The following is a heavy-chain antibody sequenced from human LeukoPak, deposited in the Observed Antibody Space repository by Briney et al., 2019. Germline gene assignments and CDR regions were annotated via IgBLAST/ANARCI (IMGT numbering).Heavy chain of an antibody. J-gene: IGHJ4*02. V-gene: IGHV4-30-2*01. CDR1: GGSISSGGYS. D-gene: IGHD5-18*01. CDR3: ARQDTAMVLDY. Sequence: SRTLSLTCAVSGGSISSGGYSWSWIRQPPGKGLEWIGYIYHSGITYYNPSLKSRVTISVDRSKNQFSLKLSSVTAADTAVYYCARQDTAMVLDYWGQGTLVTVSS. CDR2: IYHSGIT.